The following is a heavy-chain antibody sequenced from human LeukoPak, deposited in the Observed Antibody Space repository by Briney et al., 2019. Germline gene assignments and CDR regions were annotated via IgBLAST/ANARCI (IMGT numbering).Heavy chain of an antibody. D-gene: IGHD3-22*01. V-gene: IGHV4-30-4*01. CDR1: GGSINSGDYY. Sequence: SETLSLTCTVSGGSINSGDYYWSWIRQPPGKGLEWIGYIYYSGSTYYNPSLKSRVTISVDTSKNQFSLKLSSVTAADTAVYYCARDSLGNDDSSGYVWGQGTLVTVSS. CDR3: ARDSLGNDDSSGYV. J-gene: IGHJ4*02. CDR2: IYYSGST.